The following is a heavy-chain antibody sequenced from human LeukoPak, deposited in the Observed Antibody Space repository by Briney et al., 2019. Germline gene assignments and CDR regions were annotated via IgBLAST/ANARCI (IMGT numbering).Heavy chain of an antibody. CDR2: ISYDGSNK. CDR1: GFTFSSYA. D-gene: IGHD6-6*01. CDR3: PRPARPYYYYYYMDV. Sequence: GGSLRLSCAASGFTFSSYAMHWVRQAPGKGLEWVAVISYDGSNKYYADSVKGRFTISRDNSKNTLYLQMNSLRAEDTAVYYCPRPARPYYYYYYMDVWGKGTTVTVSS. J-gene: IGHJ6*03. V-gene: IGHV3-30*04.